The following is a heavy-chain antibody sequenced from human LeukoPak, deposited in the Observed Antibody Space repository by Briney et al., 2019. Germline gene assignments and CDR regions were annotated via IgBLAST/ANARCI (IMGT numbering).Heavy chain of an antibody. J-gene: IGHJ5*02. CDR1: GFSSSG. Sequence: GGSLRLSCAASGFSSSGMHWVRQAPGKGPEWVAFTRFDDSYKAYGDSVKGRFTISRDNSKNTLYLQMDSLRSDDTAVYFCAKSSAGITWFDPWGQGTLVTVSS. V-gene: IGHV3-30*02. CDR3: AKSSAGITWFDP. D-gene: IGHD1-7*01. CDR2: TRFDDSYK.